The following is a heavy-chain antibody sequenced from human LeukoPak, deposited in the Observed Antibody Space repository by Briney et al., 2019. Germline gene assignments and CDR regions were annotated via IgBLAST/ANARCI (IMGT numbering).Heavy chain of an antibody. V-gene: IGHV3-30*18. Sequence: GGSLRLSCAASGFTFSSYGMHWVRQAPGKGLEWVAVISYDGSNKYYADSVKGRFTISRDNSKNTLYLQMNSLRAEDTAVYYCAKDLGVYCSSTSCYWGGFDYWGQGTLVTVSS. CDR2: ISYDGSNK. D-gene: IGHD2-2*01. CDR1: GFTFSSYG. J-gene: IGHJ4*02. CDR3: AKDLGVYCSSTSCYWGGFDY.